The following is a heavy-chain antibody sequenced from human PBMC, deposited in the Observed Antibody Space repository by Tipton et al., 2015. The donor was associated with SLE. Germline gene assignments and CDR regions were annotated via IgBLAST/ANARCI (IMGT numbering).Heavy chain of an antibody. Sequence: PGLVKPSETLSLTCTVSGASVSSFCWNWIRQSPGKGLEWIACVCNSVSTNYDPSLKSRGTISVDTSKNHFSLELTSVTAADTAVYYCAKDYNHDNADYNWGQGTLVIVSS. D-gene: IGHD4-17*01. CDR3: AKDYNHDNADYN. CDR2: VCNSVST. CDR1: GASVSSFC. J-gene: IGHJ4*02. V-gene: IGHV4-4*08.